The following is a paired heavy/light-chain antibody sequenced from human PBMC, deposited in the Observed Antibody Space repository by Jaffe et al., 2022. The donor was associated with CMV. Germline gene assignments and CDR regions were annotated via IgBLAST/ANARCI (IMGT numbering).Heavy chain of an antibody. V-gene: IGHV3-48*03. Sequence: EVQLVESGGGLVQPGGSLRLSCAASGFTFSSYEMNWVRQAPGKGLEWVSYISSSGSTIYYADSVKGRFTISRDNAKNSLYLQMNSLRAEDTAVYYCARGGPRMVVVPAAMMDVWGKGTTVTVSS. D-gene: IGHD2-2*01. CDR3: ARGGPRMVVVPAAMMDV. CDR2: ISSSGSTI. J-gene: IGHJ6*04. CDR1: GFTFSSYE.
Light chain of an antibody. CDR1: QSISSY. V-gene: IGKV1-39*01. CDR3: QQSYSTSSYT. Sequence: DIQMTQSPSSLSASVGDRVTITCRASQSISSYLNWYQQKPGKAPKLLIYAASSLQSGVPSRFSGSGSGTDFTLTISSLQPEDFATYYCQQSYSTSSYTFGQGTKLEIK. J-gene: IGKJ2*01. CDR2: AAS.